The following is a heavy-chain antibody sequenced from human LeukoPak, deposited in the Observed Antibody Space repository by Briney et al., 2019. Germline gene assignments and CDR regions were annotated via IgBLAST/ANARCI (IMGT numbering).Heavy chain of an antibody. V-gene: IGHV1-8*03. CDR1: GYTFTSYD. D-gene: IGHD6-19*01. Sequence: GASVKVSCKASGYTFTSYDINWVRQATGQGLEWMGWMNPNSGNTGYAQKFQGRVTITRNTSISTAYMELSSLRSEDTAVYYCARVEAVAGTYYYYYMDVWGQGTMVTVSS. J-gene: IGHJ6*03. CDR3: ARVEAVAGTYYYYYMDV. CDR2: MNPNSGNT.